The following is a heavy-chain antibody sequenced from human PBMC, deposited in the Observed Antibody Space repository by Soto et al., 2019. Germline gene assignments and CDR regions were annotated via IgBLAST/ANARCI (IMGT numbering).Heavy chain of an antibody. CDR3: ARGASGGSGWNYYYYYGMDV. J-gene: IGHJ6*02. CDR2: ISSSSSYT. CDR1: GFTLSDHY. V-gene: IGHV3-11*05. Sequence: QVQLVESGGGLVKPGGSLRLSCAASGFTLSDHYMSRIRQAPGKGLEWVSYISSSSSYTDSADSVKGRFTISRDNAKNSLYLQMNSLRAEDTAVYYCARGASGGSGWNYYYYYGMDVWGQGTTVTVSS. D-gene: IGHD6-19*01.